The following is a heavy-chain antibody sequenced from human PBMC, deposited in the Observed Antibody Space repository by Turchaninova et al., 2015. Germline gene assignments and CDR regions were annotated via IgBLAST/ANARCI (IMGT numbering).Heavy chain of an antibody. CDR1: GGTFSSYA. D-gene: IGHD4-11*01. J-gene: IGHJ5*02. V-gene: IGHV1-69*06. CDR2: ITPIFGTA. CDR3: ARDGVSVTVTTASNWFDP. Sequence: QVQLVQSGAEVKKPGSSVKVSCKASGGTFSSYAISWVRQAPGQGLEWMGGITPIFGTANYAQNVHGRVTITADKATSTAYMELSSLRSEDTAVYYCARDGVSVTVTTASNWFDPWGQGTLVTVSS.